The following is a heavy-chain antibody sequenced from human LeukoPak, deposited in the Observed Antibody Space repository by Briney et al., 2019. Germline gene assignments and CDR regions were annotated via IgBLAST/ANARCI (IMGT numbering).Heavy chain of an antibody. CDR3: AGCSSTSCYLGY. D-gene: IGHD2-2*01. J-gene: IGHJ4*02. V-gene: IGHV3-53*01. CDR1: GFTVSSNY. CDR2: IYSGGST. Sequence: GGSLRLSCAASGFTVSSNYMSWVRQAPGKGLEWVSVIYSGGSTYYADSVRGRSTISRDNSKNTLYLQMNSLRAEDTAVYYCAGCSSTSCYLGYWGQGTLVTVSS.